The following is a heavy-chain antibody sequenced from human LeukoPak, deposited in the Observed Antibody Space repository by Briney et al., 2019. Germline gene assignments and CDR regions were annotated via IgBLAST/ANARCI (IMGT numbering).Heavy chain of an antibody. V-gene: IGHV4-4*07. CDR1: GGSISSYY. CDR3: ARDRCSSTSCYDWFDP. Sequence: PSETLSLTCTVSGGSISSYYWSWIRQPAGKGLEWIGRIYTSGSTNYNPSLKSRVTMSVDTSKDQFSLKLSSVTAADTAVYYCARDRCSSTSCYDWFDPWGQGTLVTVSS. CDR2: IYTSGST. J-gene: IGHJ5*02. D-gene: IGHD2-2*01.